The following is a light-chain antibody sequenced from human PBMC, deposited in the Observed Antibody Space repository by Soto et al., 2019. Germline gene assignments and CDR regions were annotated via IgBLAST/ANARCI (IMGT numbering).Light chain of an antibody. Sequence: DIQMTQSPSSVSAAIGDRVTITCRASQAIGRWLAWYQQKPGEAPRLLIYAASTLQSGVPSRFSGGGSGTDFTLTISSLHPEDFATYYCQQSNTFPYIFGPGTKVEI. J-gene: IGKJ3*01. CDR3: QQSNTFPYI. V-gene: IGKV1-12*01. CDR1: QAIGRW. CDR2: AAS.